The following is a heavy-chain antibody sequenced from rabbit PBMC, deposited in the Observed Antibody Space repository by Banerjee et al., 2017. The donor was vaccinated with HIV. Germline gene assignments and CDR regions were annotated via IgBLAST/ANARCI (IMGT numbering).Heavy chain of an antibody. Sequence: QQLLVESGGGLVKPGASLTLTCTASGFTISSRYWICWVRQAPGKGLELIACIYSSNGDKWYASWVNGRFTISRSTSLNTVDLKMTSLTVADTATYFCGRDRDGDAGYGSLALWGPGTLVTVS. CDR2: IYSSNGDK. CDR3: GRDRDGDAGYGSLAL. J-gene: IGHJ4*01. D-gene: IGHD6-1*01. V-gene: IGHV1S43*01. CDR1: GFTISSRYW.